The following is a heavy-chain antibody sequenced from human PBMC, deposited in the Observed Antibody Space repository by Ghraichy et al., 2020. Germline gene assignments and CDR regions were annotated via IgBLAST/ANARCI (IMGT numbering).Heavy chain of an antibody. V-gene: IGHV4-31*03. J-gene: IGHJ4*02. CDR2: LYSRGST. CDR1: VGGINSGGYH. D-gene: IGHD5/OR15-5a*01. CDR3: SRDVYIVFGYFDN. Sequence: SQTLSLTCTVSVGGINSGGYHCSWILQHPGKGLEGIGYLYSRGSTYYSPSLQSRVTISVEPSNTHFSLKLGSVTAADTAVYYCSRDVYIVFGYFDNLGQGILVTV.